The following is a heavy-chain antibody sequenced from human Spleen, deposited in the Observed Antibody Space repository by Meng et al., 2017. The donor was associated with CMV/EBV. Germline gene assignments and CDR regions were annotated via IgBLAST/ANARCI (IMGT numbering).Heavy chain of an antibody. CDR1: GGFISDYY. CDR2: IHYTEGT. Sequence: SETLSLTCSVSGGFISDYYWNWIRQPPGKGLEWIGYIHYTEGTNYNPSLKSRVTISVDTSKTQFSLKLSSVTAADTAVYYCARDWSGYVGFDYWGQGTLVTVSS. J-gene: IGHJ4*02. V-gene: IGHV4-59*01. CDR3: ARDWSGYVGFDY. D-gene: IGHD5-12*01.